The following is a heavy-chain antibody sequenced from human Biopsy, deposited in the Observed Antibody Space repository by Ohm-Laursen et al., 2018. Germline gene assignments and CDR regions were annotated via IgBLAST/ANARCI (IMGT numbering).Heavy chain of an antibody. J-gene: IGHJ4*02. CDR2: INHSGST. CDR1: GGSFTGYY. CDR3: ARESDSSGYYYRDY. D-gene: IGHD3-22*01. V-gene: IGHV4-34*01. Sequence: LSLTWSVYGGSFTGYYWSWIRQPPGKGLEWIGEINHSGSTNYNPSLKSRVTISLDTSKNQLSLKLSSVTAADTAVYYCARESDSSGYYYRDYWGQGTLVTVSS.